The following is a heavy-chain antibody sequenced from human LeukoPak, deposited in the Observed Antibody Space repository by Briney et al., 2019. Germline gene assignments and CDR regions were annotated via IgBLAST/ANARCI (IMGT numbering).Heavy chain of an antibody. CDR3: ARGDCGADCNYYYYGMDV. J-gene: IGHJ6*02. Sequence: SVTVSCKASGGTFSSYAISWVRQAPGQGLEWMGRIIPILGIANYAQKFQGRVTITADKSTSTAYMALSSLRSEDTAVYYCARGDCGADCNYYYYGMDVWGQGTTVTVSS. D-gene: IGHD2-21*02. CDR1: GGTFSSYA. V-gene: IGHV1-69*04. CDR2: IIPILGIA.